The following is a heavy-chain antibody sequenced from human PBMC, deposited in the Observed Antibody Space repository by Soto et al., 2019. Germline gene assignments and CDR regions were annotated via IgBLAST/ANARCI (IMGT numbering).Heavy chain of an antibody. CDR2: IYHSGST. CDR1: GGSISSGGYS. D-gene: IGHD3-22*01. J-gene: IGHJ6*02. CDR3: ARHNYDGSGYYYYYYGMDV. V-gene: IGHV4-30-2*01. Sequence: PSETLSLTCAVSGGSISSGGYSWSWIRQPPGKGLEWIGYIYHSGSTYYNPSLKSRVTISVDTSKNQFSLKLSSVTAADTAVYSCARHNYDGSGYYYYYYGMDVWGQGTTVTVSS.